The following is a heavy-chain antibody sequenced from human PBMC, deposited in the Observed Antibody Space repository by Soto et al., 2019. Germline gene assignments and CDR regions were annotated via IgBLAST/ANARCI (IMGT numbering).Heavy chain of an antibody. J-gene: IGHJ4*02. V-gene: IGHV4-59*01. Sequence: PSETLSLTCTVSGGSISSYYWSWIRQPPGKGLEWIGYIYYSGSTNYHPSLKSRVTISVDTSKNQFSLKLSSVTAADTAVYYCARHGGKLGITGTMGNLDYWGQGSLVTVSS. D-gene: IGHD1-20*01. CDR1: GGSISSYY. CDR2: IYYSGST. CDR3: ARHGGKLGITGTMGNLDY.